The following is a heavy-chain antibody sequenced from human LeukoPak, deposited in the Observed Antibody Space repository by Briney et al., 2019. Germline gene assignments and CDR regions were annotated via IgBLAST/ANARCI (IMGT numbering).Heavy chain of an antibody. V-gene: IGHV3-74*01. CDR1: GFTFSNYW. J-gene: IGHJ3*02. D-gene: IGHD1-26*01. CDR3: AREGWDLNALDI. CDR2: INRDGSTT. Sequence: GGSLRLSCAASGFTFSNYWMHWVRQVPGKGLVWVSLINRDGSTTNYADSVKGRFTISRDNAKNSLYLQMDSLRAEDSAIYYCAREGWDLNALDIWGQGTMVTVSP.